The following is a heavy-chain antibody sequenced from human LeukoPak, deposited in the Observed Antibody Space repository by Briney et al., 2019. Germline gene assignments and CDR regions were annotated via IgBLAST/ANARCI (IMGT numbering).Heavy chain of an antibody. Sequence: ASVKVSCKASGYTFTGYYMHWVRQAPAQGLEWMGWINPNSGGTNYAQKFQGRVTMTRDTSISTAYMELSRLRSDDTAVYYCARPSSVAGIYYFDYWGQGTLVTVSS. CDR2: INPNSGGT. V-gene: IGHV1-2*02. D-gene: IGHD6-19*01. CDR1: GYTFTGYY. J-gene: IGHJ4*02. CDR3: ARPSSVAGIYYFDY.